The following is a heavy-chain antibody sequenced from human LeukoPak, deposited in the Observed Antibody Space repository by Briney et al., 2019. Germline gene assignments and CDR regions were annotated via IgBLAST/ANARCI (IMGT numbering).Heavy chain of an antibody. CDR1: GGSISSDNYY. D-gene: IGHD3-10*01. J-gene: IGHJ5*02. V-gene: IGHV4-30-4*02. CDR3: ARGHYYGSGSYRFDP. Sequence: SETLSLTCTVSGGSISSDNYYWSWVRQPPGKGLEWIGYIYYSGSTYYNPSLKSRVTISVDTSKDQFSLKLNSVTAADTAVYYCARGHYYGSGSYRFDPWGQGTLVIVSS. CDR2: IYYSGST.